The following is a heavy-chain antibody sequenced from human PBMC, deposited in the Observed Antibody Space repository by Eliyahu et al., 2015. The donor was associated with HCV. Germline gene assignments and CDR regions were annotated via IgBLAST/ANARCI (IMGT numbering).Heavy chain of an antibody. CDR3: ARDHCSDPYSCNEYYDY. CDR2: IGAFNGDT. Sequence: QIQVVQSPTEVKKSGASVRVSCKASGYXFTXYGVAWXRQAPGQGLEWMGWIGAFNGDTNYAPKFRDRVTLTTDTSTNTVYMDLWSLRSDDTAIYYCARDHCSDPYSCNEYYDYWGQGTLVIVSS. J-gene: IGHJ4*02. V-gene: IGHV1-18*01. CDR1: GYXFTXYG. D-gene: IGHD1-20*01.